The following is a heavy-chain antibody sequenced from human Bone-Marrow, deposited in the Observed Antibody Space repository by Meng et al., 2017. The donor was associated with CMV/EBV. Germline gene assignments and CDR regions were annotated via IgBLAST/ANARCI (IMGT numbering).Heavy chain of an antibody. CDR3: ARAGGYYDSSGYYYGRSWFDP. CDR1: GYTFTSYG. CDR2: ISAYNGNT. D-gene: IGHD3-22*01. J-gene: IGHJ5*02. V-gene: IGHV1-18*01. Sequence: ASVKVSCKASGYTFTSYGISWVRQAPGQGLEWMGWISAYNGNTNYAQKFQGRVTITTDESTSTAYMELSSLRSEDTAVYYCARAGGYYDSSGYYYGRSWFDPWGQGTLVTVSS.